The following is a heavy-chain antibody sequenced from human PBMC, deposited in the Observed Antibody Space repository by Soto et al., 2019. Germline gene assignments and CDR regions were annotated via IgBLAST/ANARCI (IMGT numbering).Heavy chain of an antibody. Sequence: QVQLVESGGGVVQPGRSLGLSCAVSGFTFSPYTMHWVRQAPGKGLEWVAVISYDGSNKYYADSVKGRFTISRDNSKNTLYLQMNSLRAEDTAVYYCARGGGFCGGYCYKGGVDYWGQGTLVTVSS. CDR3: ARGGGFCGGYCYKGGVDY. CDR2: ISYDGSNK. J-gene: IGHJ4*02. CDR1: GFTFSPYT. V-gene: IGHV3-30-3*01. D-gene: IGHD2-21*02.